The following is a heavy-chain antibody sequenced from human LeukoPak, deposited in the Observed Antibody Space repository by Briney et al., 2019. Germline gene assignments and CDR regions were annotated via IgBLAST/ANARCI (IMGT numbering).Heavy chain of an antibody. CDR3: ARDPAVYNWNPLNGMDV. J-gene: IGHJ6*02. D-gene: IGHD1-20*01. V-gene: IGHV1-69*04. Sequence: ASVKVSCKASGGTFSSYAISWVRQAPGQGLEWMGRIIPIFGIANYAQKFQGRVTITADKSTSTAYMELSSLRSEDTAVYYCARDPAVYNWNPLNGMDVWGQGTTVTVSS. CDR1: GGTFSSYA. CDR2: IIPIFGIA.